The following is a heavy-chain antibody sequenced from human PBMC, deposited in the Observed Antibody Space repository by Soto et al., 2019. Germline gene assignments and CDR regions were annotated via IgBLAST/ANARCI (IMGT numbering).Heavy chain of an antibody. J-gene: IGHJ4*02. CDR1: GASISSYS. D-gene: IGHD1-7*01. Sequence: SATLSLTCAVSGASISSYSWNWIRPTAGRGLEWIGRVSPSGHTQYRSSFETRVTISVDMSTNQFFLELRYVTAADTAVYYCARESGENWSYEAYWGQGTQVTVSA. V-gene: IGHV4-4*07. CDR3: ARESGENWSYEAY. CDR2: VSPSGHT.